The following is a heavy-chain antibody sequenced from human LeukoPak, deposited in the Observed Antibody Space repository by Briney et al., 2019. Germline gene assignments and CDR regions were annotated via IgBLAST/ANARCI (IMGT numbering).Heavy chain of an antibody. J-gene: IGHJ5*02. Sequence: PSETLSLTCTVSGGSISSSSYYWSWIRQPPGKGLEWIGYIYYSGSTNYNPSLKSRVTISVDTSKNQFSLKLSSVTAADTAVYYCARDKDLGEFDPWGQGTLVTVSS. CDR3: ARDKDLGEFDP. CDR2: IYYSGST. V-gene: IGHV4-61*01. CDR1: GGSISSSSYY. D-gene: IGHD3-10*01.